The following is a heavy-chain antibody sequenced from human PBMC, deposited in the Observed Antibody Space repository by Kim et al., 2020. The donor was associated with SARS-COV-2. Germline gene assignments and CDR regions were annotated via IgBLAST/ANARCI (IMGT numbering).Heavy chain of an antibody. CDR3: ARGTTMVRGDLYYYYGMDV. CDR1: GYTFTSYA. Sequence: ASVKVSCKASGYTFTSYAMNWVRQAPGQGLEWMGWINTNTGNPTYAQGFTGRFVFSLDTSVSTAYLQISSLKAEDTAVYYCARGTTMVRGDLYYYYGMDVWGQGTTVTVSS. V-gene: IGHV7-4-1*02. CDR2: INTNTGNP. D-gene: IGHD3-10*01. J-gene: IGHJ6*02.